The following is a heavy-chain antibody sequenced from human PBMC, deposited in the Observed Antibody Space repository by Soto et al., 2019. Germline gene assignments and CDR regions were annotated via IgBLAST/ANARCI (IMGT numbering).Heavy chain of an antibody. J-gene: IGHJ4*02. CDR3: ARQPAYYYDSSGYYLDY. V-gene: IGHV4-61*01. D-gene: IGHD3-22*01. Sequence: SETLSPTCSVSCDSVSRGFYYWTWIRQSPVKGLEWIRNIYSSGSTEYNPSLTSRVTISFDMSKNQLSLTLTSVTAADTAVYYCARQPAYYYDSSGYYLDYWGQGTLVTVSS. CDR1: CDSVSRGFYY. CDR2: IYSSGST.